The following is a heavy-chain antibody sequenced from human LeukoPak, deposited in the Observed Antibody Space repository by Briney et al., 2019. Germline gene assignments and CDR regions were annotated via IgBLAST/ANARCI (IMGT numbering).Heavy chain of an antibody. D-gene: IGHD6-13*01. J-gene: IGHJ4*02. CDR3: ATGSSSSGY. CDR2: IWYDGSNK. V-gene: IGHV3-33*08. CDR1: GFPFSTYN. Sequence: GGSLRLSCAASGFPFSTYNMNWVRQAPGKGLEWVAVIWYDGSNKYYADSVKGRFTISRDNSKNTLYLQMNSLRAEDTAVYYCATGSSSSGYWGQGTLVTVSS.